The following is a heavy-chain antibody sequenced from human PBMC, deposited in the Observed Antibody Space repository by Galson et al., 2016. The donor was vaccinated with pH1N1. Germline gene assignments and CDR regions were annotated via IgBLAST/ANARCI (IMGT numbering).Heavy chain of an antibody. J-gene: IGHJ4*02. CDR3: ARRYYFDY. CDR2: IDPSSGNT. V-gene: IGHV1-46*03. CDR1: GYTLSRYD. Sequence: SVKVSCKASGYTLSRYDMHWLRQAPGQGLEWMGIIDPSSGNTTYAQKFQGRVTMTHDTATNTVYMELSSLRSDDTAGYYCARRYYFDYGGQGTLVAVSS.